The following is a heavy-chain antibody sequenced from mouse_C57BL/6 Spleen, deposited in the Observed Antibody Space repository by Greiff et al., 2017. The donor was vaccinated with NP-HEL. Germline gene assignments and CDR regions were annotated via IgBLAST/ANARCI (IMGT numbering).Heavy chain of an antibody. Sequence: EVNVVESGGDLVKPGGSLKLSCAASGFTFSSYGMSWVRQTPDKRLEWVATISSGGSYTYYPDSVKGRYTISRDNAKNTLYLQMSSLKSEDTAMYYGARNGLSGLGVFDYWGQGTTLTVSS. D-gene: IGHD3-1*01. V-gene: IGHV5-6*01. CDR2: ISSGGSYT. CDR3: ARNGLSGLGVFDY. J-gene: IGHJ2*01. CDR1: GFTFSSYG.